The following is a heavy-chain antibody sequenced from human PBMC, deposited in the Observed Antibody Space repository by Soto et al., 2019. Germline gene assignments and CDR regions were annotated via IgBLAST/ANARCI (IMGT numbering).Heavy chain of an antibody. J-gene: IGHJ4*02. Sequence: SETLSLTCGVSGDTISTGGYSWAWIRQPPGKALEWIGHTYHSGNPYYNPSLKSRVIISVDRSKNQFSLKLSSVTAADTAKYFCAREGNLGRWLQPLDFWGQGTLVTVSS. V-gene: IGHV4-30-2*01. D-gene: IGHD5-12*01. CDR1: GDTISTGGYS. CDR2: TYHSGNP. CDR3: AREGNLGRWLQPLDF.